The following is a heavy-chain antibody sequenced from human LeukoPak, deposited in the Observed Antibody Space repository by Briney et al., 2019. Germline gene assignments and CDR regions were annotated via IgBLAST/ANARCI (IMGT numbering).Heavy chain of an antibody. V-gene: IGHV3-30*02. CDR2: IRYDGSKK. D-gene: IGHD6-13*01. Sequence: GSLRLSCAASGFIFSSYGMHWVRQAPGKGLEWVAFIRYDGSKKYYADSVKGRFTISRDNSKNTLYLQMNSLRAEDTAVYYCARERKAASARAIKNYYYYYMDVWGKGTTVTVSS. CDR1: GFIFSSYG. CDR3: ARERKAASARAIKNYYYYYMDV. J-gene: IGHJ6*03.